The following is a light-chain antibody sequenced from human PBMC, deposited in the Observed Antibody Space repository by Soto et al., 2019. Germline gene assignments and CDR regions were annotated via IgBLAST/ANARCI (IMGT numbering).Light chain of an antibody. J-gene: IGLJ1*01. CDR3: NSYTSNNTYV. V-gene: IGLV2-14*03. CDR2: DVS. Sequence: QSVLTQPPSASGSPGQSVTISCTGTKDDIGVYDYVSWYQQHPGKAPKLMIYDVSNRPSGVSNRFSGSKSGNTASLTISGLRAEDEADYYCNSYTSNNTYVFGTGTKVTVL. CDR1: KDDIGVYDY.